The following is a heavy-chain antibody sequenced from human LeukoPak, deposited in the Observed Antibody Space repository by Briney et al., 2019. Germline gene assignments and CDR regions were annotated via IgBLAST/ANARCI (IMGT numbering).Heavy chain of an antibody. CDR1: GFTFSSYS. CDR2: ISSGSTTI. J-gene: IGHJ6*02. D-gene: IGHD3-10*01. CDR3: ARPQPRGDYYGMDV. Sequence: GSLSLSCAVSGFTFSSYSMNWVRQAPGKGLEWVSYISSGSTTIYYADSVKGRFTISRDNAKNSLYLQMNSLRAEDTAVYYCARPQPRGDYYGMDVWGQGTTVTVSS. V-gene: IGHV3-48*01.